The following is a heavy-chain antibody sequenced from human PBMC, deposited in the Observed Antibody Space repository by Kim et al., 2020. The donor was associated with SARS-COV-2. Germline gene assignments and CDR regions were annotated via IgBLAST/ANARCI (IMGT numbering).Heavy chain of an antibody. CDR2: T. D-gene: IGHD4-17*01. V-gene: IGHV3-15*01. Sequence: TDYAAPVKGRFNISRDDSKNTLYLQMNSLKTEDTAVYYCTTDPLYGDYDYWGQGTLVTVSS. CDR3: TTDPLYGDYDY. J-gene: IGHJ4*02.